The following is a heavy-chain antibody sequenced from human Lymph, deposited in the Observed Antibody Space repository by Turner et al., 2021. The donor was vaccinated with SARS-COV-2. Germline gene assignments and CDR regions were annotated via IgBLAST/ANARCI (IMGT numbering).Heavy chain of an antibody. V-gene: IGHV3-43*02. D-gene: IGHD5-12*01. CDR1: GCTFDDYA. CDR3: AKEGLSGRRLQFVPYFAY. Sequence: EVQLVESGGGVVQPGGSLRLACAAPGCTFDDYAMHLVSQVPGKGLEWVSLSSGDGGSTYYADSVKGRFTSSRDDSKNSLYLQINSLRTEDTALYYCAKEGLSGRRLQFVPYFAYWGQGTLVSVSS. CDR2: SSGDGGST. J-gene: IGHJ4*02.